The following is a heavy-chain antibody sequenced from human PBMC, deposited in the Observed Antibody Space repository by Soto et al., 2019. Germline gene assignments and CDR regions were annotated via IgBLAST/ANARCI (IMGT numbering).Heavy chain of an antibody. CDR3: AADGAAAGTNYFDY. D-gene: IGHD6-13*01. CDR2: IVVGSGNT. Sequence: ASVKVSCKASGFTFTSSAVQWVRQARGQRLEWIGWIVVGSGNTNYAQKFQERVTITRDMSTSTAYMELSSLRSEDTAVYYCAADGAAAGTNYFDYWGQGTLVTAPQ. J-gene: IGHJ4*02. V-gene: IGHV1-58*01. CDR1: GFTFTSSA.